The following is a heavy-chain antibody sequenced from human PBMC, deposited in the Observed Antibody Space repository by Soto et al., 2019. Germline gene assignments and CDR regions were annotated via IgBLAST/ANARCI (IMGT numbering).Heavy chain of an antibody. CDR3: ARDLGHGNGPFDY. CDR1: GFTFSAYG. Sequence: PGGSLRLSCAASGFTFSAYGMHWVRQAPGKGLEWVAVIWYGGTKKYYADSVKGRFTISRDNSRNSLYLQVNSLRVEDTAVYYCARDLGHGNGPFDYWGQGALVTVSS. J-gene: IGHJ4*02. CDR2: IWYGGTKK. D-gene: IGHD1-26*01. V-gene: IGHV3-33*01.